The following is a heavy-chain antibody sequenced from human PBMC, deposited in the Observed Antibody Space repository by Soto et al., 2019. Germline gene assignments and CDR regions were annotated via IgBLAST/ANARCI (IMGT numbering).Heavy chain of an antibody. D-gene: IGHD1-1*01. CDR2: MNPNSGNT. CDR3: ARERTGTTSMDV. CDR1: GYTFTSYD. J-gene: IGHJ6*02. Sequence: QVQLVQSGAEVKKPGASVKVSCKASGYTFTSYDINWVRQATGQGLEWMGWMNPNSGNTGDAQTFQGRGTMTRNTSISTAYMELSSLRSEDTAVYYCARERTGTTSMDVWGQGTTVTVSS. V-gene: IGHV1-8*01.